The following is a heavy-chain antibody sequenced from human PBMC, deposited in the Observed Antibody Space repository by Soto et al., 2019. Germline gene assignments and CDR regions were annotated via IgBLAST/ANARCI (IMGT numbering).Heavy chain of an antibody. CDR1: GGTFSSYA. J-gene: IGHJ2*01. Sequence: QVQLVQSGAEVKKPGSSVKVSCKASGGTFSSYAISWVRQAPGQGLEWMGGIIPIFGTANYAQKFQGRVTVAGDXSXSXXYMELSSLRSEDTAVYYCARVVTVVKSFHYWYFDLWGRGTLVTVSS. D-gene: IGHD2-15*01. CDR2: IIPIFGTA. V-gene: IGHV1-69*12. CDR3: ARVVTVVKSFHYWYFDL.